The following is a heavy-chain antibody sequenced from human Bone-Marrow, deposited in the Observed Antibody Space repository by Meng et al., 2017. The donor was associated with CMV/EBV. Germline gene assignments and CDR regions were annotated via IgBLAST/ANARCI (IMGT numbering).Heavy chain of an antibody. D-gene: IGHD3-3*01. CDR3: ARDRFLWGMDV. J-gene: IGHJ6*02. CDR1: GYTFTGYY. Sequence: ASVKVSCKASGYTFTGYYMHWVRQAPGQGLEWMGGIIPIFGTANYAQKFQGRVTMTTDTSTSTGYIELTSLRSDDTAVYYCARDRFLWGMDVWGQGTTVTVSS. CDR2: IIPIFGTA. V-gene: IGHV1-2*02.